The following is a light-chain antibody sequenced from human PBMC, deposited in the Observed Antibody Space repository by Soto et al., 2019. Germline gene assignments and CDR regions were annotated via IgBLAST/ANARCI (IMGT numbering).Light chain of an antibody. Sequence: EIVLTQSPGTLSLSPGERATLSCRASQSVSSSYLAWYQQKPGQAPRLLIYGASSRASGIPDRFSGSGSGTDFTLTISGMETEDFAVYSCQQYGSSLQTFGQGTKVDIK. J-gene: IGKJ1*01. CDR3: QQYGSSLQT. V-gene: IGKV3-20*01. CDR2: GAS. CDR1: QSVSSSY.